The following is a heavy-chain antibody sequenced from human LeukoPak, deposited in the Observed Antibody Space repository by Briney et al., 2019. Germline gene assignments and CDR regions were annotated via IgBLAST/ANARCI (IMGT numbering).Heavy chain of an antibody. CDR2: IYYTGST. CDR3: ARVVYSGYDFRGAMDV. J-gene: IGHJ6*03. CDR1: GGSVSDYY. Sequence: SETLSLTCTVSGGSVSDYYWSWIRQSPGKGLEWIGYIYYTGSTSYNPSLRSRVTMSADTSKNQFSLKLSSVTAADTAVYYCARVVYSGYDFRGAMDVWGKGTTVTVSS. V-gene: IGHV4-59*02. D-gene: IGHD5-12*01.